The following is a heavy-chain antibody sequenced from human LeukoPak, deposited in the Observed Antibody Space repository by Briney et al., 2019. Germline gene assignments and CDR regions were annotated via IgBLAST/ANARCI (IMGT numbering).Heavy chain of an antibody. D-gene: IGHD3-3*01. CDR1: GFPFSTYW. Sequence: GGXLRLSCAASGFPFSTYWMSWVRQAPGKGLEWVGSIKQDGSERYYVDSVKGRFTISRDNAKNSLYLQLNSLRVEDTAVYYCASHDFWNPFFDYWGQGTLVTVSS. CDR2: IKQDGSER. V-gene: IGHV3-7*01. J-gene: IGHJ4*02. CDR3: ASHDFWNPFFDY.